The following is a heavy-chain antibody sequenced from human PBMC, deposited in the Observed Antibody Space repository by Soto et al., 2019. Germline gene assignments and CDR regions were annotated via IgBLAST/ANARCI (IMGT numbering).Heavy chain of an antibody. D-gene: IGHD5-12*01. CDR2: ISGGSDRT. J-gene: IGHJ3*01. CDR1: GFTIRNYA. V-gene: IGHV3-23*04. Sequence: EVQVVESGGDLVQPGGSLRLSCAASGFTIRNYAMSWVRQAPGKALEWVSGISGGSDRTYYADSVKGRFTIFKDNPKNTLYLQMSSLRVEDTAVYHCEGSWTWGQGTMVTVSS. CDR3: EGSWT.